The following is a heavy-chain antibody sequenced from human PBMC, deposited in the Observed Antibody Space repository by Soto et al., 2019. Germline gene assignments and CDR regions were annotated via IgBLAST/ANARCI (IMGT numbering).Heavy chain of an antibody. CDR1: GYTLTELP. CDR3: ATDLSIADYYFDY. V-gene: IGHV1-24*01. D-gene: IGHD6-6*01. Sequence: ASVKVSCKVSGYTLTELPMHWVRQAPGKGLEWMGGFDPEDGETIYAQKFQGRVTMTEDTSTDTAYMELSSLRSEDTAVYYCATDLSIADYYFDYWGQGTLVTVSS. CDR2: FDPEDGET. J-gene: IGHJ4*02.